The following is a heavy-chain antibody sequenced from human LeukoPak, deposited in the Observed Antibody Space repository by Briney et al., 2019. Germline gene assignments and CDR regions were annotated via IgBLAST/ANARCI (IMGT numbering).Heavy chain of an antibody. J-gene: IGHJ2*01. Sequence: ASVKVSCKASGYTFTSYGISWVRQAPGQGLEWMGWISAYNGNTNYAQRLQGRVTMTTDTSTSTAYMELRSLRSDDTAVYYCARGDREYWEHWYFDLWGRGTLVTVSS. CDR2: ISAYNGNT. CDR1: GYTFTSYG. V-gene: IGHV1-18*01. CDR3: ARGDREYWEHWYFDL. D-gene: IGHD2/OR15-2a*01.